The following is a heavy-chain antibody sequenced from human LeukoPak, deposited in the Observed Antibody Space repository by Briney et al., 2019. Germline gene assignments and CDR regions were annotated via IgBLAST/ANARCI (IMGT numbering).Heavy chain of an antibody. Sequence: GASVKVSCKASGYAFTSYGISWVRQAPGQGLEWMGWISAYNGNTNYARKLQGRVTMTTDTSTSTAYMELRSLRSDDTAVYYCARDSNNIAAAGTGDYWGQGTLVTVSS. CDR2: ISAYNGNT. V-gene: IGHV1-18*01. CDR1: GYAFTSYG. CDR3: ARDSNNIAAAGTGDY. D-gene: IGHD6-13*01. J-gene: IGHJ4*02.